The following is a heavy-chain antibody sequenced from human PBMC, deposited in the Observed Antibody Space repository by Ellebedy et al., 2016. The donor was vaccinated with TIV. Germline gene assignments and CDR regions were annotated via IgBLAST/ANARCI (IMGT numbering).Heavy chain of an antibody. CDR2: ISAYNGNT. Sequence: ASVKVSXKASGYTFTSYGISWVRQAPGQGLEWMGWISAYNGNTNYAQKLQGRVTMTTDTSTSTAYMELRSLRSDDTAVYYCASYQYSSGHRWFDPWGQGTLVTVSS. D-gene: IGHD6-19*01. J-gene: IGHJ5*02. V-gene: IGHV1-18*01. CDR3: ASYQYSSGHRWFDP. CDR1: GYTFTSYG.